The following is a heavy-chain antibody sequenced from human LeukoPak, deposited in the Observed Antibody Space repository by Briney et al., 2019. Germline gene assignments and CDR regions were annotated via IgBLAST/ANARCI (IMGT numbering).Heavy chain of an antibody. CDR1: GGSISSGGYY. D-gene: IGHD4-17*01. CDR3: ARVWNDCGDYVPDY. Sequence: PSQTLSLTCTVSGGSISSGGYYWSWIRQHPGKGLEWIGYIYYSGSTYYNPSLKSRVTISVDTSKNQFSLKLSSVTAADTAVYYCARVWNDCGDYVPDYWGQGTLVTVSS. J-gene: IGHJ4*02. CDR2: IYYSGST. V-gene: IGHV4-31*03.